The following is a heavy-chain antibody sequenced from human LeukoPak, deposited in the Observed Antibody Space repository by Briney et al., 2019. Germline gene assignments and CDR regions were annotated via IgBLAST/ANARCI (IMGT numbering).Heavy chain of an antibody. CDR3: ARSHSGSLRAPFDY. D-gene: IGHD3-22*01. CDR1: GYTFTNYG. Sequence: ASVKVSCKASGYTFTNYGFIWVRQAPGQGRECLGWISANNGKTNYAQKVQGRVTMTTDTSTSTAYMELRSLRSDDTAVYYCARSHSGSLRAPFDYWGQGTLVTVSS. J-gene: IGHJ4*02. CDR2: ISANNGKT. V-gene: IGHV1-18*04.